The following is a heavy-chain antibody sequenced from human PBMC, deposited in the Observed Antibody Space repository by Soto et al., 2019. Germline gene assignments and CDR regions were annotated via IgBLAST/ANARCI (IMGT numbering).Heavy chain of an antibody. CDR2: ISAYNGNT. Sequence: QVQLVQSGAEVKKPGASVKVSCKASGYTFTSYGISWVRQAPGQGLEWMGWISAYNGNTNYAQKLQGRVTMTTDTSTSTAYMELRRLRSDDTAVYYCARDSDDYDFWSGYYTEAFDIWGQGTMVTVSS. D-gene: IGHD3-3*01. V-gene: IGHV1-18*01. CDR3: ARDSDDYDFWSGYYTEAFDI. CDR1: GYTFTSYG. J-gene: IGHJ3*02.